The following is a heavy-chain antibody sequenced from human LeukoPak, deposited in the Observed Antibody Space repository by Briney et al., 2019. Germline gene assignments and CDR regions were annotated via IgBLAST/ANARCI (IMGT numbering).Heavy chain of an antibody. CDR3: ARGGERITMIVVVTPPFYYYMDV. CDR2: INHSGST. Sequence: SETLSLTCAVYGGSFSGYYWSWIRQPRGKGLEWIGEINHSGSTNYNPSLKSRVTISVDTSKNQFSLKLSSVTAADTAVYYCARGGERITMIVVVTPPFYYYMDVWGKGTTVTVSS. CDR1: GGSFSGYY. J-gene: IGHJ6*03. V-gene: IGHV4-34*01. D-gene: IGHD3-22*01.